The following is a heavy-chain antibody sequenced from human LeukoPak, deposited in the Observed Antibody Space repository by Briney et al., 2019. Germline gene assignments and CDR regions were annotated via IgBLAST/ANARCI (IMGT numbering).Heavy chain of an antibody. Sequence: PGGSLRLSCAASGFPFSNYFMSWVRQAPGKGLEWVSGISAGGGDTYYAESVKDRFTISRDNSKNMVDLQINSLRAEDTAVYYCAEWFLNRYFHRWGQGTLVTVSS. CDR3: AEWFLNRYFHR. J-gene: IGHJ1*01. D-gene: IGHD3-3*01. CDR1: GFPFSNYF. V-gene: IGHV3-23*01. CDR2: ISAGGGDT.